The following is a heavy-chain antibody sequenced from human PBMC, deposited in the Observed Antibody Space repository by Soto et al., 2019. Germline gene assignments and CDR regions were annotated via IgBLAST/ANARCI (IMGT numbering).Heavy chain of an antibody. CDR1: GFTFSNAW. CDR3: TTDPKYPGIAAADGYYYYYYMDV. Sequence: GGSLRLSCAASGFTFSNAWMSWVRQAPGKGLEWVGRIKSKTDGGTTDYAAPVKGRFTISRDDSKNTLYLQMNSLKTEDTAVYYCTTDPKYPGIAAADGYYYYYYMDVWGKGTTVTVSS. J-gene: IGHJ6*03. CDR2: IKSKTDGGTT. V-gene: IGHV3-15*01. D-gene: IGHD6-13*01.